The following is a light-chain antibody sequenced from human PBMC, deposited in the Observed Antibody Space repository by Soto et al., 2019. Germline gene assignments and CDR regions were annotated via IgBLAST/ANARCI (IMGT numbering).Light chain of an antibody. V-gene: IGLV1-40*01. J-gene: IGLJ1*01. CDR1: SPNIGAGYD. CDR3: QSYNSRLSGYV. Sequence: QSLLTQPHSLSGAPEQRVTISFTGSSPNIGAGYDVHWYQQLPGTAPILRIDGNSHRPSGVPDRFSGPKSGTSASLAITGRQAADEADYYGQSYNSRLSGYVLGSGTKLTVL. CDR2: GNS.